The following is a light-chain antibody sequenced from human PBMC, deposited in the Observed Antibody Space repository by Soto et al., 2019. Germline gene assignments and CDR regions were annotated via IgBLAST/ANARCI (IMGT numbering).Light chain of an antibody. V-gene: IGKV1-27*01. J-gene: IGKJ1*01. CDR1: QAFRNY. Sequence: DFRMTQSPSSLSASVGDRVTITCRASQAFRNYLAWYQQKPGKVPKVLIYAASTLQSGVPSRFSGSGSGTDFTLTISSLQPEDVATYYCQKYDSAEWTFGKGTRVEI. CDR2: AAS. CDR3: QKYDSAEWT.